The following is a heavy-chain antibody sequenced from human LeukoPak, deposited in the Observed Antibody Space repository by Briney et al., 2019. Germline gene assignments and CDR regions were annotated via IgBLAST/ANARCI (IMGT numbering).Heavy chain of an antibody. CDR3: ARLDCSGGRCYSQGYYYYYGMDV. V-gene: IGHV3-21*01. D-gene: IGHD2-15*01. CDR1: GFTFSSYS. Sequence: GGSLRLSCAASGFTFSSYSMNWVRQAPGKGLEWVSSISSVSSYIYYADSVKGRFTISRDNAKHSLYLQMNSLRAEDTAVYYCARLDCSGGRCYSQGYYYYYGMDVWGQGTTVTVSS. CDR2: ISSVSSYI. J-gene: IGHJ6*02.